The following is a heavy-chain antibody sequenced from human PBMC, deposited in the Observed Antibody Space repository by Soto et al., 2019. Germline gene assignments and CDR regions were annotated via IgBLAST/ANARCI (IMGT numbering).Heavy chain of an antibody. J-gene: IGHJ6*02. D-gene: IGHD1-1*01. CDR1: GGTFSSYA. CDR2: IIPIFGTT. Sequence: QVQLVQSGAEVKKPGSSVKVSCKASGGTFSSYAIDWVRQAPGQGLEWMGGIIPIFGTTNYAQKLQGRVKLPADESRRTADMELSTMRSEDTAVYYWARGTVTGSEYNYYYYGMDVWGQGTTVTVSS. V-gene: IGHV1-69*12. CDR3: ARGTVTGSEYNYYYYGMDV.